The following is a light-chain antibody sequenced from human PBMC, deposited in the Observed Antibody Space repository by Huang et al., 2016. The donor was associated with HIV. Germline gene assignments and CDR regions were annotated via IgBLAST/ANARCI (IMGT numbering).Light chain of an antibody. CDR1: QGFRTN. J-gene: IGKJ4*01. Sequence: VMTQSPASLSASPGARATLSCRASQGFRTNLAWYQQKPGQAPTLLMFGASTRATGTPPRFSGGWSGTDFTLTITSLQSSYSAIYCCQQYNDWPPLTFGGGTKVEI. CDR3: QQYNDWPPLT. V-gene: IGKV3D-15*01. CDR2: GAS.